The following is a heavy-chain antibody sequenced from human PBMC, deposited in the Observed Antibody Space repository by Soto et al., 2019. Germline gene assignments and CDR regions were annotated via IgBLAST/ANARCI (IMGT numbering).Heavy chain of an antibody. D-gene: IGHD2-2*01. CDR3: ASGGLYCSSTSCAFDI. V-gene: IGHV1-8*01. CDR1: GYTFTSYD. CDR2: MNPNSGNT. J-gene: IGHJ3*02. Sequence: ASVKVSCKASGYTFTSYDINWVRQATGQGLEWMGWMNPNSGNTGYAQKFQGRVTMTRNTSISTAYMELSSLRSEDTAVYYCASGGLYCSSTSCAFDIWGQGTMVTVSS.